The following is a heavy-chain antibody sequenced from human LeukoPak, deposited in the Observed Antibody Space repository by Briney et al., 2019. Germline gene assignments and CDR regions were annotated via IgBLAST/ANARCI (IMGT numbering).Heavy chain of an antibody. V-gene: IGHV1-2*02. D-gene: IGHD3-3*01. Sequence: ASVKVSCKASGYIFTSYDINWVRQATGQGLEWMGWINPNSGGTNYAQKFQGRVTMTRDTSISTAYMELSRLRSDDTAVYYCARNVNYDFWSGYSSYWGQGTLVTVSS. CDR1: GYIFTSYD. J-gene: IGHJ4*02. CDR2: INPNSGGT. CDR3: ARNVNYDFWSGYSSY.